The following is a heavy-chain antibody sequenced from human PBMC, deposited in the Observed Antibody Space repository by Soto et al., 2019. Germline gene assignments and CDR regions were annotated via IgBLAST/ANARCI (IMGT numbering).Heavy chain of an antibody. V-gene: IGHV2-5*02. J-gene: IGHJ4*02. D-gene: IGHD3-3*01. CDR2: IYWDDDK. Sequence: QITLNESGPTQVKPRQTLTLTCTFSGFSLTTSGVGVGWIRQSPGKAPEWLALIYWDDDKRYSPSLKSRLTITKDTSNNQVVLTMADLDPADTATYYCAHRVLRTVFGLVTTTAIYFDFCGQGTPVAVSS. CDR3: AHRVLRTVFGLVTTTAIYFDF. CDR1: GFSLTTSGVG.